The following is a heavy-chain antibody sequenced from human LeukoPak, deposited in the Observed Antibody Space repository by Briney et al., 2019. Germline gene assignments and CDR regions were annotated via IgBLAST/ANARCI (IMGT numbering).Heavy chain of an antibody. CDR1: GFTFSSYA. D-gene: IGHD6-19*01. J-gene: IGHJ1*01. CDR3: VKVLSSGWYGAFAEYFQH. Sequence: PGWSLRLSCSASGFTFSSYAMHWVRQAPGKGLEYVSAISSNGGSTYYADSVKGRFTISRDNSKNTLYLQMSSLRAEDTAVYYCVKVLSSGWYGAFAEYFQHWGQGTLVTVSS. CDR2: ISSNGGST. V-gene: IGHV3-64D*06.